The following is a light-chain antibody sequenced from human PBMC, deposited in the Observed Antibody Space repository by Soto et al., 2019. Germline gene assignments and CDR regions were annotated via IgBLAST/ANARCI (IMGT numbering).Light chain of an antibody. Sequence: QSVLTQPPSASGSPGQSVTISCTGTSSDVGAYNYVSWYQRRPGKAPKLMIYEVTKRPSGVPDRFSGSKSGNTASLTVSGLQAEDEADYYCSSYAKTISVVFGGGTKLTVL. V-gene: IGLV2-8*01. CDR3: SSYAKTISVV. J-gene: IGLJ2*01. CDR1: SSDVGAYNY. CDR2: EVT.